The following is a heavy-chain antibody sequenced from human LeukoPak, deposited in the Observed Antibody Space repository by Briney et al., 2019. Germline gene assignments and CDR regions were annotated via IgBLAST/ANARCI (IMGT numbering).Heavy chain of an antibody. CDR3: AKVGDWGSWYDRDDY. J-gene: IGHJ4*02. V-gene: IGHV4-31*03. CDR1: GGSISSGGYY. Sequence: SETLSLTCTVSGGSISSGGYYWSWIRQHPGKGLEWIGYIYYSGSTYYNPSLKSRVTISVDTSKNQFSLKLSSVTAADTAVYYCAKVGDWGSWYDRDDYWGQGTLVTVSS. D-gene: IGHD6-13*01. CDR2: IYYSGST.